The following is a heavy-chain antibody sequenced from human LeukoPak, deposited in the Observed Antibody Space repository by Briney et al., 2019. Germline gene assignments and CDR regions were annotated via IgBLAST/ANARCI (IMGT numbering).Heavy chain of an antibody. CDR1: GDSISSYY. D-gene: IGHD6-6*01. J-gene: IGHJ4*02. V-gene: IGHV4-39*07. CDR2: IYHSGST. Sequence: SETLSLTCTVSGDSISSYYWGWIRQPPGKGLEWIGSIYHSGSTYYNPSLKSRVTISVDTSKNQFSLKLSSVTAADTAVYYCARGVARSSKFHFSYYFDYWGQGTLVTVSS. CDR3: ARGVARSSKFHFSYYFDY.